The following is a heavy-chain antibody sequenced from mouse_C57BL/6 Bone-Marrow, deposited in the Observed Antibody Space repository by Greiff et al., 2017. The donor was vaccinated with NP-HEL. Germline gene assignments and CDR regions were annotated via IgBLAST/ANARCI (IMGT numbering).Heavy chain of an antibody. J-gene: IGHJ3*01. CDR2: IDPETGGT. Sequence: QVQLQHSGAELVRPGASVTLSCKASGYTFTDYEMHWVKQTPVHGLEWIGAIDPETGGTAYNQKFKGKAILTADKSSSTAYMELRSLTSEDSAVYYCTRHSSFYYYGPWFAYWGQGTLVTVSA. D-gene: IGHD1-1*01. CDR1: GYTFTDYE. V-gene: IGHV1-15*01. CDR3: TRHSSFYYYGPWFAY.